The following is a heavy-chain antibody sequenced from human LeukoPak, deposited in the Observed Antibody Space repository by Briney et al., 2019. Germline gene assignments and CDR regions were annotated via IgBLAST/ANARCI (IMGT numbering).Heavy chain of an antibody. V-gene: IGHV1-2*02. D-gene: IGHD3-16*01. Sequence: ASVKVSCKASGYTFTDDYMHWVRQAPGLGLEFMGWINPDSGFTDYAQKFKGRVTMTRDTSIGTAYLEVRSLTSDDTAVYYCAPTAEAYTSWWKVWGQGTLVTVSS. CDR1: GYTFTDDY. CDR3: APTAEAYTSWWKV. CDR2: INPDSGFT. J-gene: IGHJ4*02.